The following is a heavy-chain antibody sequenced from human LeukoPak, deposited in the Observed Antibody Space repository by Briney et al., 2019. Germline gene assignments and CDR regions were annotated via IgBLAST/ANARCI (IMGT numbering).Heavy chain of an antibody. CDR3: ARVGGCSGGSCYPFDY. V-gene: IGHV3-11*05. D-gene: IGHD2-15*01. Sequence: GGSLRLSCAASGFTFSDYYMSWIRQAPGKGLEWVSYISSSSSYTNYADSVKGRFTISRDNAKNSLYLQMNSLRAEDTAVYYCARVGGCSGGSCYPFDYWGQGTLVTVSS. J-gene: IGHJ4*02. CDR2: ISSSSSYT. CDR1: GFTFSDYY.